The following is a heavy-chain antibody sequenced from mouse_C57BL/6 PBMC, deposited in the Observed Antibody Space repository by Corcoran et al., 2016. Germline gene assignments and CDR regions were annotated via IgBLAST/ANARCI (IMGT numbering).Heavy chain of an antibody. V-gene: IGHV9-3*01. CDR2: INTYSGVP. D-gene: IGHD1-1*01. CDR1: GYTFTTYG. Sequence: QIQLVQSGPELKKPGETVKISCKASGYTFTTYGMSWVKQAPGKGLKWMGWINTYSGVPTYADDFKGRFAFSLETSASTAYLQINNLKNEDTATYFCARKSSYGFAYWGQGTLVTVSA. CDR3: ARKSSYGFAY. J-gene: IGHJ3*01.